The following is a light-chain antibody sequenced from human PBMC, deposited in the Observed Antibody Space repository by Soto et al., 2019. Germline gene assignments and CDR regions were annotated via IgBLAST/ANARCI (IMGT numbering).Light chain of an antibody. J-gene: IGKJ2*01. Sequence: EIVLTQSPGTLSLSPGETATLSCRASQSVSSSYLAWHQQKPGQAPRLLIYDASSRATRIPDRFSGSGSGPDFTLTISRLEPEDFAAYYCQQSGSSPYTCGQGTKLEIK. CDR2: DAS. CDR1: QSVSSSY. V-gene: IGKV3-20*01. CDR3: QQSGSSPYT.